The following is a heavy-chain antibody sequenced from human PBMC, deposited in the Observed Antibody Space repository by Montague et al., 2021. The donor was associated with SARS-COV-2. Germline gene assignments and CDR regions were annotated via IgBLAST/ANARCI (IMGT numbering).Heavy chain of an antibody. V-gene: IGHV2-5*02. CDR3: ARYTSRMYGSFDY. J-gene: IGHJ4*02. D-gene: IGHD3-16*02. CDR1: GFSLNTNGMG. Sequence: PALVNPTQTLTLTCTVSGFSLNTNGMGVGWIRQPPGEAPAWLALIYWDDDKRYSPSLKTRLTITKDTSRNQVVLTMTNVDPGDTGTYFCARYTSRMYGSFDYWGQGALVSVSS. CDR2: IYWDDDK.